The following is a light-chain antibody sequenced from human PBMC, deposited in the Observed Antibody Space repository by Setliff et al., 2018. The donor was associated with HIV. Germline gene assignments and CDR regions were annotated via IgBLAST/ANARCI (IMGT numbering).Light chain of an antibody. V-gene: IGLV2-23*01. Sequence: SALTQPASVSGSPGQSITISCTGTSSDIGRYNLVSWYQQYPGKAPKLMIYQATKRPSGVSNRFSGSKSGNTASLTISGLQAEDEADYYCCSNTGSNTYVFGSGTQLTVL. CDR1: SSDIGRYNL. CDR2: QAT. CDR3: CSNTGSNTYV. J-gene: IGLJ1*01.